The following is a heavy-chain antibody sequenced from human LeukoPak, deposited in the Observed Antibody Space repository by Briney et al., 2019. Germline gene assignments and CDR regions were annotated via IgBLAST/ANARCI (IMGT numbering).Heavy chain of an antibody. Sequence: GGSLRLSCAASGFTFSSYGMHWVRQAPGKGLEWVAVISYDGSNKYYADSVKGRFTISRDNSKNTLYLQMNSLRAEDTAVYYCARAHTYCSGGSCYSYYYYYYGMDVWGQGTTVTVSS. V-gene: IGHV3-30*03. CDR2: ISYDGSNK. D-gene: IGHD2-15*01. J-gene: IGHJ6*02. CDR3: ARAHTYCSGGSCYSYYYYYYGMDV. CDR1: GFTFSSYG.